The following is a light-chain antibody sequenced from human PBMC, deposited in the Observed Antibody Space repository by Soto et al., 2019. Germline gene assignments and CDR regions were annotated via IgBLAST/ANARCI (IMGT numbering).Light chain of an antibody. Sequence: DIQMTQSPSTLSASVGDTVTITCRASQDLNDWLAWFQQKPGKAPNLLIYKVSNLESGVPSRFSGSGSGTEFTLTSTSLQPEDFASYYCQQYNGYSWAFGQGTKVEIK. J-gene: IGKJ1*01. CDR1: QDLNDW. V-gene: IGKV1-5*03. CDR3: QQYNGYSWA. CDR2: KVS.